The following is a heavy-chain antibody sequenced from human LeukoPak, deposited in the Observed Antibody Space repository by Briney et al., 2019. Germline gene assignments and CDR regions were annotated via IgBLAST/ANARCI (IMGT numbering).Heavy chain of an antibody. CDR2: IYYSGNT. J-gene: IGHJ5*02. CDR3: ARGSEYDSSGYLGP. V-gene: IGHV4-30-4*01. CDR1: GGSISSGDYY. D-gene: IGHD3-22*01. Sequence: PSQTLSLTCTVSGGSISSGDYYWSWIRQPPGKGLEWIGYIYYSGNTYYNPSLKSRVTKSVDTSKNQFSLKLSSVTAADTAVYYCARGSEYDSSGYLGPWGQGTLVTVSS.